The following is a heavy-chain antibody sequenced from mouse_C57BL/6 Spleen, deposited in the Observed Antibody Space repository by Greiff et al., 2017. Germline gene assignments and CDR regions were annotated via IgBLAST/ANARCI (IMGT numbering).Heavy chain of an antibody. Sequence: VKLVESGAELARPGASVKLSCKASGYTFTSYGISWVKQRTGQGLEWIGEIYPRSGNTYYNEKFKGKATLTADKSSSTAYMELRSLTSEDSAVYFCARRGGSSYAMDYWGQGTSVTVSS. CDR1: GYTFTSYG. V-gene: IGHV1-81*01. D-gene: IGHD1-1*01. CDR3: ARRGGSSYAMDY. J-gene: IGHJ4*01. CDR2: IYPRSGNT.